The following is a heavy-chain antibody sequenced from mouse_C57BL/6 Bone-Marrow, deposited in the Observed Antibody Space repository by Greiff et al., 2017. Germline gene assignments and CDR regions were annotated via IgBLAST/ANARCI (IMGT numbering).Heavy chain of an antibody. J-gene: IGHJ2*01. D-gene: IGHD1-1*01. Sequence: VQGVESGAELARPGASVKLSCKASGYTFTSYGISWVKQRTGQGLEWIGEIYPRSGNTYYNEKFKGKATLTADKSSSTAYMELRSLTSEDSAVYFCARPITTVVVGDYWGQGTTLTVSS. CDR2: IYPRSGNT. CDR3: ARPITTVVVGDY. CDR1: GYTFTSYG. V-gene: IGHV1-81*01.